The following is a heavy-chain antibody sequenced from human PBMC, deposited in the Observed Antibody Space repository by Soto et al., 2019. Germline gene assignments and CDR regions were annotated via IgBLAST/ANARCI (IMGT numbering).Heavy chain of an antibody. CDR2: IYTSGSV. D-gene: IGHD3-9*01. CDR3: VRSVILSGGLYQGLIRLHYFDT. J-gene: IGHJ4*02. CDR1: GQDIKSNYW. Sequence: QVQLQESGPGLVKPSGTLSLTCLVSGQDIKSNYWWVWVRQSRGGGLEWIAEIYTSGSVIYSTSLKHRVTLSLDVSNNEFSRNVNSVTAADTATYHCVRSVILSGGLYQGLIRLHYFDTWGPVTRVSVSS. V-gene: IGHV4-4*02.